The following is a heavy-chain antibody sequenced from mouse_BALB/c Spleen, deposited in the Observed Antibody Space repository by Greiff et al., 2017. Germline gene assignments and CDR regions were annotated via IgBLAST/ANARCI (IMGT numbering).Heavy chain of an antibody. CDR1: GYTFTDSN. J-gene: IGHJ3*01. Sequence: VQLQQSGPELVKPGASVKIPCKASGYTFTDSNMDWVKQSHGKSLEWIGDINPNNGGTIYNQKFKGKATLTVDKSSSTAYMELRSLTSEDTAVYYCARGGNYLFAYWGQGTLVTVSA. CDR3: ARGGNYLFAY. CDR2: INPNNGGT. D-gene: IGHD2-1*01. V-gene: IGHV1-18*01.